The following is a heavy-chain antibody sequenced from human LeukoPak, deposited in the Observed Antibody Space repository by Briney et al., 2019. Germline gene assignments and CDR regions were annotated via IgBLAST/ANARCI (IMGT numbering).Heavy chain of an antibody. CDR2: INAGNGNT. CDR3: ARDDVAVAGTYFDY. V-gene: IGHV1-3*01. CDR1: GYTFTSYA. J-gene: IGHJ4*02. Sequence: ASVKVSCKASGYTFTSYAMHWVRQAPGQRLEWMGWINAGNGNTKYSQKFQGRVTMTRNTSISTAYMELSSLRSEDTAVYYCARDDVAVAGTYFDYWGQGTLVTVSS. D-gene: IGHD6-19*01.